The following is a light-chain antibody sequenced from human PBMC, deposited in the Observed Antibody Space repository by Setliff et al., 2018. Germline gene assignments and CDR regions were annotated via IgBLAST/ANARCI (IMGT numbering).Light chain of an antibody. J-gene: IGLJ1*01. CDR2: SSN. Sequence: QSVLTQPPSASGTPGQRVTISCSGSSSNIGGNTVNWYQQLPGMAPKLLMYSSNQRPSGVPDRFSGSKSGTSASLAISGLQSEDEADYYCASWDAKLNAYVFGIGTKVTVL. V-gene: IGLV1-44*01. CDR1: SSNIGGNT. CDR3: ASWDAKLNAYV.